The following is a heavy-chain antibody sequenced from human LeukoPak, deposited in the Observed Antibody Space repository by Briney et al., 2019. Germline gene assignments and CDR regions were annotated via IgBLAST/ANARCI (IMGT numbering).Heavy chain of an antibody. V-gene: IGHV3-48*04. CDR2: ISSSSSTI. Sequence: GGSLRLSCAASGFTFSSYSMNWVRQAPGKGLEWVSYISSSSSTIYYADSVKGRFTISRDNAKNSPYLQMNSLRAEDTAVYYCARVGVVTTSYYFDYWGQGTLVTVSS. D-gene: IGHD3-22*01. CDR3: ARVGVVTTSYYFDY. J-gene: IGHJ4*02. CDR1: GFTFSSYS.